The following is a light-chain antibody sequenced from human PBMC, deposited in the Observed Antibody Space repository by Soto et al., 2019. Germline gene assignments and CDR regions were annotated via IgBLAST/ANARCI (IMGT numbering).Light chain of an antibody. V-gene: IGKV3-15*01. CDR3: QQYNNWPRT. CDR1: QTVNSH. CDR2: GAS. J-gene: IGKJ1*01. Sequence: EIVMTQSPATLSVSPGQRVILSCRASQTVNSHLAWYQQEAGQAPRLLIYGASTRATGVPARFSGSGSGTEFTLTISSLQSEDFAVYHCQQYNNWPRTFGQGTKVEI.